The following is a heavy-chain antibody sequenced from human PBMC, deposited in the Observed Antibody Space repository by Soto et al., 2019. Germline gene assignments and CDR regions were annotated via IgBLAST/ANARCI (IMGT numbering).Heavy chain of an antibody. D-gene: IGHD3-16*01. J-gene: IGHJ4*02. CDR1: DGSISSSSYY. CDR3: ARNAYRLAGAGNPFDY. V-gene: IGHV4-39*01. Sequence: QLQLQESGPGLVKPSETLSLTCTVSDGSISSSSYYWGWIRQPPGKGLEWIGSIYYSGSTYYNPSLESRVTISVDTSKNQFSLKLSSVTAADTAVYYCARNAYRLAGAGNPFDYWGQGTLVTVSS. CDR2: IYYSGST.